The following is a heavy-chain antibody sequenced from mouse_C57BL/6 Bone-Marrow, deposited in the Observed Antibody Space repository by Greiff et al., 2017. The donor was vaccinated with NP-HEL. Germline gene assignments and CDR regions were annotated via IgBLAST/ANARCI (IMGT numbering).Heavy chain of an antibody. Sequence: QVQLQQPGAELARPGASVKLSCKASGYTFTSSGISWVKQRTGQGLEWIGEIYPRSGNTYYNEKFKGKATLTADKSSSTAYMELRSLTAEDSAVYFCARSRGRSFDYWGQGTTLTVSS. D-gene: IGHD1-1*01. J-gene: IGHJ2*01. CDR2: IYPRSGNT. V-gene: IGHV1-81*01. CDR1: GYTFTSSG. CDR3: ARSRGRSFDY.